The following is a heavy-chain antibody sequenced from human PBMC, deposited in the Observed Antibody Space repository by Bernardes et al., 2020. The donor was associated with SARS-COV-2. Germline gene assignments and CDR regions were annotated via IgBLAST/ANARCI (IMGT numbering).Heavy chain of an antibody. CDR1: GFTFTKYA. J-gene: IGHJ4*02. V-gene: IGHV3-23*01. D-gene: IGHD3-3*01. CDR2: ISGSGNTT. Sequence: WGSLRLSCAASGFTFTKYAMNWVRQAPGKGLEWVSGISGSGNTTYYADSVKGRFTISRDNSKNTLFLQMDSLRAEDTAVYYCAKDDDRPLFGAPGFDSWGQGTLVTVSS. CDR3: AKDDDRPLFGAPGFDS.